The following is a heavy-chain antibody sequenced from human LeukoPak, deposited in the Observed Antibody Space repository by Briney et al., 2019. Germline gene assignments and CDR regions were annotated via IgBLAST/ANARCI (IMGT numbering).Heavy chain of an antibody. CDR3: ARDLVGGSYFLSPAIDY. V-gene: IGHV1-46*01. CDR2: INPSGGST. CDR1: GYTFTSYY. J-gene: IGHJ4*02. Sequence: ASVKVSCKASGYTFTSYYMHWVRQAPGQGLEWMGIINPSGGSTSYAQKFQGRVTMTRDTSTSTVYMELSSLRSEDTAVYYCARDLVGGSYFLSPAIDYWGQGTLVTVSS. D-gene: IGHD1-26*01.